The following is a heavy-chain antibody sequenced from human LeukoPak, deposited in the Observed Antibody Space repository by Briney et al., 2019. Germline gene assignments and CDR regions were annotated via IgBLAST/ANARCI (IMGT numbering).Heavy chain of an antibody. D-gene: IGHD3-10*01. J-gene: IGHJ6*03. CDR3: AKPRRFGGDYYYYYMDV. CDR2: ISYDGSNK. Sequence: GGSLRLSCEASGFTFSSCGMHWVRQAPGRGLEWMAVISYDGSNKYYADSVKGRFTISRDNSKNTLYLQMNNLRAEDTAVYYCAKPRRFGGDYYYYYMDVWGKGTTVTVSS. CDR1: GFTFSSCG. V-gene: IGHV3-30*18.